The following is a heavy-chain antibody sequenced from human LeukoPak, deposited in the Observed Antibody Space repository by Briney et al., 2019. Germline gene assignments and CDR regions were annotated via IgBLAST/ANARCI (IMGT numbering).Heavy chain of an antibody. D-gene: IGHD4-17*01. Sequence: GGSLRLSCVASGFIFDNYAMSWVRQAPGKGLEWVASINVGGASTYYAGPVKGRFTICRDNSKKTLFLQMDSLRAEDTAVYRCAKSGEVLTVIRIYFDSWGQGTRVAVSS. V-gene: IGHV3-23*01. CDR2: INVGGAST. CDR1: GFIFDNYA. J-gene: IGHJ4*02. CDR3: AKSGEVLTVIRIYFDS.